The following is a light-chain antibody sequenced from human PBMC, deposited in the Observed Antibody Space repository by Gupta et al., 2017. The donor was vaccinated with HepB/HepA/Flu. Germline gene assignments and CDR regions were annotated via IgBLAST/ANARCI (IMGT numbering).Light chain of an antibody. J-gene: IGKJ5*01. CDR3: MQGLQSQIT. Sequence: DIVMTQSPLSLPVTPGEPASISCRSSQSLLHSNGYNYLAWHLQKPGQSPQLLIYLGSNRASGVPDRFSGRGSGTDFTLKISRVEAEDVGVYYCMQGLQSQITFGQGTRLEIK. V-gene: IGKV2-28*01. CDR2: LGS. CDR1: QSLLHSNGYNY.